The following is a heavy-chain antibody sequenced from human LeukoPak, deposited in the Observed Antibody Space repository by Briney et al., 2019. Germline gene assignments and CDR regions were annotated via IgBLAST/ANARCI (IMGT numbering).Heavy chain of an antibody. D-gene: IGHD1-26*01. CDR1: GFTFSSYE. J-gene: IGHJ4*01. V-gene: IGHV3-48*03. CDR3: ARGGGMGTTSGDY. CDR2: ISSGGSTI. Sequence: GGSLRLSCAASGFTFSSYEMNWVRQAPGKGLEWVSHISSGGSTIYYADSVKGRFTISRDNPKNSLYLQMNSLRDEDTAVYYCARGGGMGTTSGDYWGQGPLVTVSS.